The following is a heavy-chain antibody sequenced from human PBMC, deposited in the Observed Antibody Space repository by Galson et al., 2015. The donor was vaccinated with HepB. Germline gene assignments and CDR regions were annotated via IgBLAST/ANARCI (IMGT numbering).Heavy chain of an antibody. J-gene: IGHJ3*02. D-gene: IGHD3-22*01. V-gene: IGHV3-33*01. CDR1: GFTFSSYG. CDR2: IWYDGSNK. CDR3: ARDSSGYYYRDAFDI. Sequence: SLRLSCAASGFTFSSYGMHWVRQAPGKGLEWVAVIWYDGSNKYYADSVKGRFTISRDNSKNTLYLQMNSLRAEDTAVYYCARDSSGYYYRDAFDIWGQGTMVTVSS.